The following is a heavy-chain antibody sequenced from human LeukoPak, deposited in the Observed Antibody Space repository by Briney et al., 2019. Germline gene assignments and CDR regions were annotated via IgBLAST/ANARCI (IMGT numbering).Heavy chain of an antibody. CDR2: IKPDGTAE. D-gene: IGHD2-15*01. CDR3: ARDGGLHTNFDY. V-gene: IGHV3-7*01. J-gene: IGHJ4*02. Sequence: GGSLRLSCAASGFTFRNYWMGWVRQAPGKGLERVANIKPDGTAEYYADSVRGRFTTSRDNANNFLYLQMNSLRGEDTAVYYCARDGGLHTNFDYWGQGTLVTVSS. CDR1: GFTFRNYW.